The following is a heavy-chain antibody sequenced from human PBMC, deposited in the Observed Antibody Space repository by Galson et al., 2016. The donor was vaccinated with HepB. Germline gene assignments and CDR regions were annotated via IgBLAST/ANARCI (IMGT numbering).Heavy chain of an antibody. Sequence: CAISGDSVSNNNGAWNWIRQSPSRGLEWLGRTYYRSEWHFNYAASVNGRISINSDTSKNQFSLHLSSVTAADTAVYYCARATYLWLDPWGQGTLVTVSS. V-gene: IGHV6-1*01. J-gene: IGHJ5*02. CDR2: TYYRSEWHF. CDR1: GDSVSNNNGA. CDR3: ARATYLWLDP.